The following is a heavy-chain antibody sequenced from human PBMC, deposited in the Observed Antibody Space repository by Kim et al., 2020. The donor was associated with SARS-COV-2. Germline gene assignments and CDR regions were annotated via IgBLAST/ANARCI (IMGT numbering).Heavy chain of an antibody. Sequence: GGSLRLSCAASGFTFSSYGMHWVRQAPGKGLEWVAVISYDGSNKYYADSVKGRFTISRDNSKNTLYLQMNSLRAEDTAVYYCANLYTDYGVPTPQFDYWGQGTLVTVSS. J-gene: IGHJ4*02. CDR2: ISYDGSNK. CDR1: GFTFSSYG. D-gene: IGHD4-17*01. CDR3: ANLYTDYGVPTPQFDY. V-gene: IGHV3-30*18.